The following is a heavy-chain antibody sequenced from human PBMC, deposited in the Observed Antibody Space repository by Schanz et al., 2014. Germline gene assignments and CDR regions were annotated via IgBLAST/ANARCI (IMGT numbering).Heavy chain of an antibody. V-gene: IGHV1-46*03. CDR2: INPSGGNT. CDR1: GYTFTSDS. D-gene: IGHD6-6*01. J-gene: IGHJ4*02. CDR3: ARDGVHAAARGNS. Sequence: QVQLVQSGAEVKKPGASVKVSCKASGYTFTSDSMHWVRQAPGQGLEWMGMINPSGGNTTYAQKFQGRITMARDTSTSTVYMDLSSLRSADTAVYYCARDGVHAAARGNSWGQGTLVTVSS.